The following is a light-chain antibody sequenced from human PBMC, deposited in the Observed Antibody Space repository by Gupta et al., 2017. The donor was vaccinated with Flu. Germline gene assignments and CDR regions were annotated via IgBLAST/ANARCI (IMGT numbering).Light chain of an antibody. CDR3: SSYTSSSTPYV. J-gene: IGLJ1*01. CDR1: SSDVVGYNY. CDR2: EVS. V-gene: IGLV2-14*01. Sequence: QSALTQPASVSGSPGQSITISCTGTSSDVVGYNYVSWYQQHPGKAPKLIIYEVSNRPSGVSNRFSGSKSGNTASLTISWLQAEDEADYCCSSYTSSSTPYVFGTGTKVTVL.